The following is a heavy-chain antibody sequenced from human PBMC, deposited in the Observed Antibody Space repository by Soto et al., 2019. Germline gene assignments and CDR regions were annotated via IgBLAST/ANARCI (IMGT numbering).Heavy chain of an antibody. CDR2: IYHSGST. CDR1: GGSISSGGYS. D-gene: IGHD2-21*02. V-gene: IGHV4-30-2*01. Sequence: SETLSLTCAVSGGSISSGGYSWSWIRQPPGKGLEWIGYIYHSGSTYYNPSLKSRVTISVDRSKNQFSLKLSSVTAADTAVYYCARGLDVVTPSWGWFDPWGQGTLVTVSS. CDR3: ARGLDVVTPSWGWFDP. J-gene: IGHJ5*02.